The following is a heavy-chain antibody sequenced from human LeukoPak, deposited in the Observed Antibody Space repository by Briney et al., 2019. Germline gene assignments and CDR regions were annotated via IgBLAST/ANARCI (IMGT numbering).Heavy chain of an antibody. V-gene: IGHV3-7*01. CDR1: GFTVSSKY. CDR2: IKQDGSEK. CDR3: ARDIGDD. D-gene: IGHD1-26*01. Sequence: GGSLRLSCAASGFTVSSKYMSWVRQAPGKGLEWVANIKQDGSEKYYVDSVKGRFTISRDNAKNSLYLQMNSLRAEDTAVYYCARDIGDDWGQGTLVTVSS. J-gene: IGHJ4*02.